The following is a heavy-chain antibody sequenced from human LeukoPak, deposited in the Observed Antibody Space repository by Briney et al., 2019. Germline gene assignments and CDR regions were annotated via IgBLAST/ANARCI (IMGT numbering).Heavy chain of an antibody. CDR1: GFTFSSQW. CDR3: ARGADSGYSSDN. CDR2: VNQGGTEK. D-gene: IGHD3-9*01. Sequence: QAGGSLRLSCAASGFTFSSQWMGWVRQAPGKGLEWVANVNQGGTEKFYVDSVKGRFTISRDNAENSLYLQMNSLRAEDTAVYYCARGADSGYSSDNWGQGTLVSVSS. J-gene: IGHJ4*02. V-gene: IGHV3-7*01.